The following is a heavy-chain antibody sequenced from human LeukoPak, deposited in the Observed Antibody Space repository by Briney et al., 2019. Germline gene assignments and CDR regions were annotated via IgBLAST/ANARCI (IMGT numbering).Heavy chain of an antibody. J-gene: IGHJ4*02. CDR1: GFTFSSYW. Sequence: GGSLRLSCAASGFTFSSYWMSWVRQAPGKGLEWVAVISDDGSSEYYADSVKGRFTISRDNSKNTLFLQMNGLRAEDTAMYYCAKDLSSSGYDLDYWGQGTLVTVSS. CDR3: AKDLSSSGYDLDY. CDR2: ISDDGSSE. D-gene: IGHD5-12*01. V-gene: IGHV3-30*18.